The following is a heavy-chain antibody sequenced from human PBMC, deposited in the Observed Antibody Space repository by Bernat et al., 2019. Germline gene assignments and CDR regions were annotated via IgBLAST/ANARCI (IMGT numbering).Heavy chain of an antibody. J-gene: IGHJ4*02. Sequence: EVQLVESGGGLVKPGGSLRLSCAASGFTFSNVWMSWVRQAPGKGLEWVGRVKSKTDGGTTDYAAPVKGRFTVSRDDSRNTVYLQMNSLKSEDTAMYFCTTFGGYWGQGTLVTVSS. CDR2: VKSKTDGGTT. V-gene: IGHV3-15*01. CDR3: TTFGGY. CDR1: GFTFSNVW. D-gene: IGHD3-10*01.